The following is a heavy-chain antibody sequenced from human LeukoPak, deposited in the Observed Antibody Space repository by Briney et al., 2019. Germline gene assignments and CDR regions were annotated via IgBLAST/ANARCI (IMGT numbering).Heavy chain of an antibody. D-gene: IGHD3-22*01. J-gene: IGHJ4*02. CDR2: IKQDGSEK. CDR3: ARFPMTFDF. V-gene: IGHV3-7*03. CDR1: GFIFSNYW. Sequence: GGSLRLSCAVSGFIFSNYWMSWVRQASGKGLEWVANIKQDGSEKYYVDSVKGRFTISRDNAKNSLYLQMNSLRAEDTAVYYCARFPMTFDFWGQGTLVTVSS.